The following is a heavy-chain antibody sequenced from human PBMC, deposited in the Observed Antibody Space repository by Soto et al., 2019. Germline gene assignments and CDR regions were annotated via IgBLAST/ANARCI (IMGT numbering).Heavy chain of an antibody. Sequence: QVQLQESGPGPVKPSETLSLTCTVSGDSITNYYWSWIRQPPGKGLEWVGNIYYTGSTNYNPSLKSRVTISTDTSKNQFSLRLSSVTAADTAVYYCARDSRVPTWGQGTLVTVSS. CDR1: GDSITNYY. J-gene: IGHJ5*02. CDR2: IYYTGST. V-gene: IGHV4-59*01. CDR3: ARDSRVPT.